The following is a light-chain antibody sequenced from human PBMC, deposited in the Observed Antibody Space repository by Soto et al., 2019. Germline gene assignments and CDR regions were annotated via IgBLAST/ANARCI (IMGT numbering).Light chain of an antibody. Sequence: ETVLTQSPGTLSLAPGERATLSCRASQSISSTHLAWYQQKSGRAPRLLIYGASSRATGIPDRFTGSGSGTDFTLTITSLQSEDFAVYYCQQYNTWWTFGQGTKVDIK. CDR2: GAS. CDR3: QQYNTWWT. V-gene: IGKV3-20*01. J-gene: IGKJ1*01. CDR1: QSISSTH.